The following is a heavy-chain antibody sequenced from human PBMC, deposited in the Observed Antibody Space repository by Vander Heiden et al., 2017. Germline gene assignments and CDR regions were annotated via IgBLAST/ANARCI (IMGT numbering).Heavy chain of an antibody. J-gene: IGHJ6*03. CDR1: GYRLSELY. D-gene: IGHD3-10*01. Sequence: QVQLVQSGAEVKKPGASVKLSCKVSGYRLSELYIHWVRQAPGKGLEWMGGFDPGDDGTIYEQKFQGRVTMTEDTSTDTAYMELSSLKSEDTAVYYCARARKGHLGSHYYYMDVWGKGTTVTVSS. CDR3: ARARKGHLGSHYYYMDV. CDR2: FDPGDDGT. V-gene: IGHV1-24*01.